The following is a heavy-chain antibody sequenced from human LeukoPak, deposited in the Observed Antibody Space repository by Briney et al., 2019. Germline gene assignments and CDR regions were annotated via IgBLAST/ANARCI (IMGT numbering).Heavy chain of an antibody. V-gene: IGHV3-30*04. D-gene: IGHD3-3*01. CDR3: ARDFLGVHYFDY. CDR1: GFTFSSYA. J-gene: IGHJ4*02. Sequence: PGRSLRLSCAASGFTFSSYAMHWVRQAPGKGLEWVAVISYDGSNKYYADSVKGRFTISRDNSKNTLYLQMNSLRAEDTAVYYCARDFLGVHYFDYWGQETLVTVSS. CDR2: ISYDGSNK.